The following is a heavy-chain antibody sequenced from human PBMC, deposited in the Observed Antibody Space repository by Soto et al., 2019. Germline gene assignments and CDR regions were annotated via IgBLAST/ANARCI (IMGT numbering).Heavy chain of an antibody. J-gene: IGHJ4*02. CDR3: PYSSGSSRDSYFDN. V-gene: IGHV6-1*01. CDR2: TYYRSKWYN. Sequence: SQTLSLTCAISGDSVSSNSAAWNWIRQSPSRGLEWLGRTYYRSKWYNDYAVSVKSRITINPDTSKNQFSLQLNSVTPEDTAVYSCPYSSGSSRDSYFDNWGQGTLVTASS. CDR1: GDSVSSNSAA. D-gene: IGHD6-19*01.